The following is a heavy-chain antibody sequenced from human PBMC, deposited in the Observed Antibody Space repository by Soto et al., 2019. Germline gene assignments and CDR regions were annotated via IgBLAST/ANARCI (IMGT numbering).Heavy chain of an antibody. CDR3: LKGNYYDCSGYYSHNLLYH. CDR2: ISSNGGST. D-gene: IGHD3-22*01. V-gene: IGHV3-64D*08. J-gene: IGHJ5*02. CDR1: GFTFSSYA. Sequence: EVQLVESGGGLVQPGGSLRLSCSASGFTFSSYAMHWVRQAPGKGLEYVSAISSNGGSTNYADSVKGRFTISRDNSKNNLYLQMSSLRAEETAVYYCLKGNYYDCSGYYSHNLLYHWGQGTLVTVSS.